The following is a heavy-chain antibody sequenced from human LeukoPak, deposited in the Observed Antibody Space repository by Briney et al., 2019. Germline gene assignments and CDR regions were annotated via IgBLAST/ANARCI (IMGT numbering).Heavy chain of an antibody. V-gene: IGHV3-72*01. Sequence: GGSLRLSCAASGFTFSNHCMDWVRQAPGNGLEWLGRIRDKANSYTTKYGTSVKGRSTISRDDSKNALYLQMNSLKTEDTAVYYCARPSRVGGSASNTAFDYWGQGTLVTVSS. CDR3: ARPSRVGGSASNTAFDY. CDR2: IRDKANSYTT. D-gene: IGHD5-18*01. J-gene: IGHJ4*02. CDR1: GFTFSNHC.